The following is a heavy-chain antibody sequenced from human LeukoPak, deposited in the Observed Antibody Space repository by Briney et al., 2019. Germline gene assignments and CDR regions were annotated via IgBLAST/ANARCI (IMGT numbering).Heavy chain of an antibody. Sequence: GGSLRLSCAASGFTFSSYGMHWVRQAPGKGLEWVAFIRYDGSNKYYADSVKGRFTISRDNSKNTLYLQMNSLRAEDTAVYYCWRGGGGGWGNWNDLGRFDYWGQGTLVTVSS. J-gene: IGHJ4*02. CDR3: WRGGGGGWGNWNDLGRFDY. D-gene: IGHD1-1*01. CDR2: IRYDGSNK. V-gene: IGHV3-30*02. CDR1: GFTFSSYG.